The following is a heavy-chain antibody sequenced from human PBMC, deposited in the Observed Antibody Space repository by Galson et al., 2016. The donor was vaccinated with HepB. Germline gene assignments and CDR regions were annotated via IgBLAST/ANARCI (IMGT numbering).Heavy chain of an antibody. CDR3: AEGHDYRDYPSY. D-gene: IGHD4-17*01. V-gene: IGHV5-51*01. Sequence: QSGAEVKKPGDSLKISCKGSGYSFTTYWIGWVRQMPGKGLEWMAMIRPGDSDTRYRASFQGQVTISADKSINTAYLHWTSLRASDTPMYYCAEGHDYRDYPSYWGQGTLVTVSS. J-gene: IGHJ4*02. CDR2: IRPGDSDT. CDR1: GYSFTTYW.